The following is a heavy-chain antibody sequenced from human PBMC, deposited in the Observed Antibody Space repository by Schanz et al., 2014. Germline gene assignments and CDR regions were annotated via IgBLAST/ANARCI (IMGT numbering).Heavy chain of an antibody. CDR2: ISPNGVTI. Sequence: EVQLVESGGGLVQPRGSLRLSCAASGFTFSSYNMNWVRQAPGKGLEWVAHISPNGVTIYYADSVKGRFTISRDDAKNTLYLQMNSLSAEDTAVYYCAKRNHDMQSLPLDYWGQGTLVIVSS. J-gene: IGHJ4*02. V-gene: IGHV3-48*01. CDR3: AKRNHDMQSLPLDY. D-gene: IGHD3-9*01. CDR1: GFTFSSYN.